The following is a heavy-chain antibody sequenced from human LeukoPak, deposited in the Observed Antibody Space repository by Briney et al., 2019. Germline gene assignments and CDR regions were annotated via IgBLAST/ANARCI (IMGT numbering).Heavy chain of an antibody. D-gene: IGHD6-13*01. J-gene: IGHJ5*02. V-gene: IGHV6-1*01. CDR2: TYYRSKWFF. CDR3: ASTAAFNWFDP. Sequence: SQTLSLTCAISGDSVSSNSTVWNWIRQSPSRGLEWLGRTYYRSKWFFDYAVSVKSRITINPDTSKNQFSLQLNSVTPEDTAVYYCASTAAFNWFDPWGQGTLVTVSS. CDR1: GDSVSSNSTV.